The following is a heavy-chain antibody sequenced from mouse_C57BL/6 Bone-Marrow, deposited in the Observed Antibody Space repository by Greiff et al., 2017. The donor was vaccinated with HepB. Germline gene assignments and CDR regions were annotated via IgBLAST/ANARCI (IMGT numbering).Heavy chain of an antibody. V-gene: IGHV2-5*01. J-gene: IGHJ4*01. CDR2: IWRGGST. CDR1: GFSLTSYG. Sequence: VQLQQSGPGLVQPSQSLSITCTISGFSLTSYGVHWVRQSPGKGLEWLGVIWRGGSTDYNAAFMSRLSITKDNSKSQVFCKMNSLQAYDTAIYYCVDGYPYAMDYWGQGTSVTVSS. CDR3: VDGYPYAMDY. D-gene: IGHD2-3*01.